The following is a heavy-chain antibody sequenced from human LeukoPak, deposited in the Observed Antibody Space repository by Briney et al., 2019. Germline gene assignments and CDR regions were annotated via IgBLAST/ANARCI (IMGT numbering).Heavy chain of an antibody. CDR2: IYSGGSA. D-gene: IGHD1-14*01. Sequence: GGSLRLSCAASGFTVSSIYMSWVRQAPGKGLEWVSLIYSGGSAYYADSVKGRFTISRDNSKNTLFLQMNSLRAEDTAVYYCLSSNPSSDYWGQGTLVTVSS. CDR3: LSSNPSSDY. J-gene: IGHJ4*02. CDR1: GFTVSSIY. V-gene: IGHV3-53*01.